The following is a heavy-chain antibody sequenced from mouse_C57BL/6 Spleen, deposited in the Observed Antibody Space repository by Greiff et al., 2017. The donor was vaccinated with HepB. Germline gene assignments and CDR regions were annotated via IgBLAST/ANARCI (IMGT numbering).Heavy chain of an antibody. CDR2: IWSGGST. CDR3: ARNRGFYGNFYFDY. V-gene: IGHV2-2*01. Sequence: QVHVKQSGPGLVQPSQSLSITCTVSGFSLTSYGVHWVRQSPGKGLEWLGVIWSGGSTDYNAAFISRLSISKDNSKSQVFFKMNSLQADDTAIYYCARNRGFYGNFYFDYWGQGTTLTVSS. CDR1: GFSLTSYG. D-gene: IGHD2-1*01. J-gene: IGHJ2*01.